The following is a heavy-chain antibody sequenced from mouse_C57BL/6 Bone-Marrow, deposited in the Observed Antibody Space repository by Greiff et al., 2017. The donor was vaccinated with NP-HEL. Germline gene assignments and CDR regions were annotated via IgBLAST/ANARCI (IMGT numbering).Heavy chain of an antibody. J-gene: IGHJ1*03. Sequence: LQESGAELVRPGTSVKMSCKASGYTFTNYWIGWAKQRPGHGLEWIGDIYPGGGYTNYNEKFKGKATLTADKSSSTAYMQFSSLTSEDSAIYYCARSGDYYGSSFGGYFDVWGTGTTVTVSS. V-gene: IGHV1-63*01. CDR1: GYTFTNYW. D-gene: IGHD1-1*01. CDR3: ARSGDYYGSSFGGYFDV. CDR2: IYPGGGYT.